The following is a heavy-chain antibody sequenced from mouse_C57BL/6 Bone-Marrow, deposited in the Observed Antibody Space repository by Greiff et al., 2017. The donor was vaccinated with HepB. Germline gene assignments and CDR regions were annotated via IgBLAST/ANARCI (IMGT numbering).Heavy chain of an antibody. CDR3: AKDLRGAMAY. CDR1: GYSITSDY. CDR2: ISYSGST. D-gene: IGHD1-1*01. J-gene: IGHJ4*01. Sequence: EVQLQESGPGLAKPSQTLSLTCSVTGYSITSDYWNWIRKIPGNNLEYMGYISYSGSTYYNPPLKSRISITRDTSKTQYYLQLNSATTEDADTYDCAKDLRGAMAYWGQGTSVTVSS. V-gene: IGHV3-8*01.